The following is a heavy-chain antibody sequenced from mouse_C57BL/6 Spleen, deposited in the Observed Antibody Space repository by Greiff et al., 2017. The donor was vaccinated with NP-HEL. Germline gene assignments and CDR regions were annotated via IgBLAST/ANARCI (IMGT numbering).Heavy chain of an antibody. J-gene: IGHJ4*01. CDR2: IYPGSGNT. Sequence: VKLVESGAELVRPGASVKLSCKASGYTFTDYYINWVKQRPGQGLEWIARIYPGSGNTYYNEKFKGKATLTAEKSSSTAYMQLSSLTSEDSAVYFCARDRPYTMDYWGQGTSVTVSS. D-gene: IGHD2-14*01. CDR1: GYTFTDYY. V-gene: IGHV1-76*01. CDR3: ARDRPYTMDY.